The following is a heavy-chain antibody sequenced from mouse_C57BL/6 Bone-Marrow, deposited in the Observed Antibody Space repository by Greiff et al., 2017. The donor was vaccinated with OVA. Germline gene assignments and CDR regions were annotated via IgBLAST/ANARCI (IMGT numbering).Heavy chain of an antibody. CDR3: ARFDYSNYAGWYFDV. Sequence: QVQLQQSGAELVKPGASVKLSCKASGYTFTSYWMHWVKQRPGQGLEWIGYINPSSGYTKYNQKFKDKATLTADKSSSTAYMQLSSLTYEDSAVYYGARFDYSNYAGWYFDVWGTGTTVTVSS. CDR1: GYTFTSYW. CDR2: INPSSGYT. D-gene: IGHD2-5*01. V-gene: IGHV1-7*01. J-gene: IGHJ1*03.